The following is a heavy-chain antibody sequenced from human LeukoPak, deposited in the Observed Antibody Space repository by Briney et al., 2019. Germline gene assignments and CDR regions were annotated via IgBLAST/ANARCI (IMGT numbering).Heavy chain of an antibody. CDR1: ESTFSKFW. CDR2: INRDGSTT. Sequence: GGSLRLSCAASESTFSKFWMHWVRQAPGKGLVWVSGINRDGSTTTYADSVKGRFTVSRDNAKNTLYLQMSGLRAEDTAVYYCARGNYYGMDVWGQGTTVTVPS. D-gene: IGHD2/OR15-2a*01. CDR3: ARGNYYGMDV. J-gene: IGHJ6*02. V-gene: IGHV3-74*03.